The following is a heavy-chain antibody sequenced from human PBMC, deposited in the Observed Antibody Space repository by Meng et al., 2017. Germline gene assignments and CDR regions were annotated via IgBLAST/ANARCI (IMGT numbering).Heavy chain of an antibody. J-gene: IGHJ6*02. Sequence: VKVSCKASGYTFTSYGISWVRQAPGQGLEWMGWISAYNGNTNYAQKLQGRVTMTTDTSTSTAYMELRSLRSDDTAVYYCARENYDILTGYYSPLYYYYYGMDVWGQGTTVTVSS. CDR1: GYTFTSYG. D-gene: IGHD3-9*01. V-gene: IGHV1-18*01. CDR2: ISAYNGNT. CDR3: ARENYDILTGYYSPLYYYYYGMDV.